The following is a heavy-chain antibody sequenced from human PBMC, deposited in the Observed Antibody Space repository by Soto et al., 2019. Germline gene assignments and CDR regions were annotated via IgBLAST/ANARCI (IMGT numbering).Heavy chain of an antibody. D-gene: IGHD2-15*01. V-gene: IGHV1-69*06. CDR2: IIPIFGTA. J-gene: IGHJ6*02. Sequence: SVKVSCKASGGTFSSYAISWVRQAPGQGLEWMGGIIPIFGTANYAQKFQGRVTITADKSTSTAYMELSSLRSEDTAVYYCARAPLAEDIVVVVAAIGPGGMDVWGQGTTVTVSS. CDR1: GGTFSSYA. CDR3: ARAPLAEDIVVVVAAIGPGGMDV.